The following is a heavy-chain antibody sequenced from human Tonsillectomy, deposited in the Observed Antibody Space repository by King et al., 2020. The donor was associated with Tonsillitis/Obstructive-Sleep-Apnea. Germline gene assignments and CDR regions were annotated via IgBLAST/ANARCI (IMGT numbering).Heavy chain of an antibody. J-gene: IGHJ3*02. CDR3: AHSPGYCSGGSCYSVAFDI. CDR1: GFSLSTSGVG. D-gene: IGHD2-15*01. V-gene: IGHV2-5*02. CDR2: IYWDDGK. Sequence: TLKESGPTLVKPTQTLTLTCTFSGFSLSTSGVGVGWIRQPPGKALEWLALIYWDDGKRYSPSLKSRLTITKDTSKNQVVLTMTNMDPVDTATYYCAHSPGYCSGGSCYSVAFDIWGQGTMVTVSS.